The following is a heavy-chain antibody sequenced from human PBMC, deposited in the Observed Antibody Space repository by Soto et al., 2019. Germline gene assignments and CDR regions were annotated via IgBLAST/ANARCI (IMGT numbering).Heavy chain of an antibody. CDR2: IIPILGIA. V-gene: IGHV1-69*02. CDR1: GGTFSSYT. Sequence: SVKVSCKASGGTFSSYTISWVRQAPGQGLEWMGRIIPILGIANYAQKFQGRVTITADKSTSTAYMELSSLRSEDTAVYYCARTAHYYDSSGPARAFDIWGQGTMVTVSS. D-gene: IGHD3-22*01. J-gene: IGHJ3*02. CDR3: ARTAHYYDSSGPARAFDI.